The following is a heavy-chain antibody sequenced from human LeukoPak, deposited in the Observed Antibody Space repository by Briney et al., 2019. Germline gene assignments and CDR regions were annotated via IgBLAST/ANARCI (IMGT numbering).Heavy chain of an antibody. V-gene: IGHV3-48*01. CDR2: ISSSSSTI. CDR3: AQEGLADYYDSSGYLGY. CDR1: GFTFSSYS. J-gene: IGHJ4*02. Sequence: GGSLRLSCAASGFTFSSYSMNWVRQAPGEGLEWVSYISSSSSTIYYADSVKGRFTISRDNAKNSLYLQMNSLRAEDTAVYYCAQEGLADYYDSSGYLGYWGQGTLVTVSS. D-gene: IGHD3-22*01.